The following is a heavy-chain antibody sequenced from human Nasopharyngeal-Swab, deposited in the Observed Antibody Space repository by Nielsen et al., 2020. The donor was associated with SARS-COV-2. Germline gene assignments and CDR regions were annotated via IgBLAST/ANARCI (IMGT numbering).Heavy chain of an antibody. CDR2: LIPMFGTA. J-gene: IGHJ5*02. V-gene: IGHV1-69*06. Sequence: SVKVSFTASGDTFISSAITWVRQAPGQWLEWMGGLIPMFGTADYAQKFQGRVTITADRSTSTAYMEMNSLRSEDTAVYYCARAHPRSCTDGVCFRSQVYNWFDPWGQGTLVTVSS. D-gene: IGHD2-8*01. CDR1: GDTFISSA. CDR3: ARAHPRSCTDGVCFRSQVYNWFDP.